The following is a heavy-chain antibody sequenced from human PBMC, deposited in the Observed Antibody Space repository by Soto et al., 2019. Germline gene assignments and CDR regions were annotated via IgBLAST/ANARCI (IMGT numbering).Heavy chain of an antibody. CDR3: ARGGGSTFNWFDP. D-gene: IGHD2-15*01. CDR2: LYYSGNT. V-gene: IGHV4-39*01. Sequence: QLPPQESGPGLGKPLETLFPTFTCPGGPNNRFNYFWGWIRPPPGKGLEWIGSLYYSGNTYYNPSLQSRVTISVDTSKKQCTLTLRSVTAADTAVYYCARGGGSTFNWFDPWGQGTLVTVSP. J-gene: IGHJ5*02. CDR1: GGPNNRFNYF.